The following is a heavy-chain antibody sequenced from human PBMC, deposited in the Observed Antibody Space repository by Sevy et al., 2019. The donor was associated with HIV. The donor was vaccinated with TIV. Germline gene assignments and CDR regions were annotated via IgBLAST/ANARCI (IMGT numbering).Heavy chain of an antibody. V-gene: IGHV3-74*01. J-gene: IGHJ4*02. CDR1: GFTFSSYW. D-gene: IGHD3-22*01. CDR3: AKAVYASKVVVTNGFDY. CDR2: INSDGSST. Sequence: GGSLRLSCAASGFTFSSYWMHWVRQAPGKGLVWVSRINSDGSSTNYADSVKGRFTISRDNSKNTLYLQMNSLRAEDTAVYYCAKAVYASKVVVTNGFDYWGQGTLVTVSS.